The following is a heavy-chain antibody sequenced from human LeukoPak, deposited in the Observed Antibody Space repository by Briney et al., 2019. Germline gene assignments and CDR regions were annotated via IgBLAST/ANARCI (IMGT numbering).Heavy chain of an antibody. CDR2: IYYSGST. J-gene: IGHJ4*02. Sequence: PSETLSLTCTVSGGSISSSSYYWGWIRQPPGKGLEWIGSIYYSGSTYYNPSLKSRVTISVDTSKNQFSPKLSSVTAADTAVYYCARLRDIVVVPAAPFDYWGQGTLVTVSS. CDR1: GGSISSSSYY. CDR3: ARLRDIVVVPAAPFDY. D-gene: IGHD2-2*01. V-gene: IGHV4-39*01.